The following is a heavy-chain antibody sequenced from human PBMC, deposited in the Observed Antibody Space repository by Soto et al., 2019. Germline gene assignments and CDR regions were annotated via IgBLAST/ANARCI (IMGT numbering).Heavy chain of an antibody. J-gene: IGHJ5*02. D-gene: IGHD3-3*01. CDR3: ARDRLRFLEGLSDLTNWFDP. CDR1: GYSITSYD. Sequence: ASVKSSCKGAGYSITSYDMHWVRQAPGQRRELMGWINAGNGNTKYSQKLQGRVTITRDTSASTAYMELSSLRSEDTAVYYCARDRLRFLEGLSDLTNWFDPWGQGTMVTVSS. CDR2: INAGNGNT. V-gene: IGHV1-3*01.